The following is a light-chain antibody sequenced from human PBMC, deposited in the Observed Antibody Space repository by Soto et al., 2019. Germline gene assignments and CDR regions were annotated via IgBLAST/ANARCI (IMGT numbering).Light chain of an antibody. CDR3: CSYAGSSTYV. CDR1: SSYVRSYNL. CDR2: EVS. V-gene: IGLV2-23*02. Sequence: QSVLTQPASVSGSPGQSITISCTGTSSYVRSYNLVPWYQQHPGKAPKLMIYEVSKRPSGVFNRFSGSKSGNTASLTISGLQAEDEADYYCCSYAGSSTYVFGTGTKVTVL. J-gene: IGLJ1*01.